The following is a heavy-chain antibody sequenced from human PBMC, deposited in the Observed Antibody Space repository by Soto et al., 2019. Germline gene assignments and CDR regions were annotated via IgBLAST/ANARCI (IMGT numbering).Heavy chain of an antibody. J-gene: IGHJ4*02. V-gene: IGHV1-69*01. Sequence: QVQLVQSGAEVKKPGSSVKVSCKASGGSFSDYAISWVRQAPGQGLEWMGGIIPIFGGPTYTQNFQGRVTITADGSTSTAYMELSSLRSEDTAVYYCATSDAAVINPRFDYWGQGTLVTVSS. CDR3: ATSDAAVINPRFDY. CDR1: GGSFSDYA. CDR2: IIPIFGGP. D-gene: IGHD2-21*01.